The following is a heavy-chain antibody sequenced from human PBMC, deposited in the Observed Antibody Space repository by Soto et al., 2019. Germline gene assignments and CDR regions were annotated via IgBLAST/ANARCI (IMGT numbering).Heavy chain of an antibody. D-gene: IGHD2-21*02. CDR3: AREDDGGDSSDV. J-gene: IGHJ6*02. CDR2: IHHSGSI. Sequence: SETLSLTCTVSGDSISSDYYHWTWIRQSPGKGLEWIGYIHHSGSILYNPSLKSRATISVDTSKNQFSLHLSSVTAADTAVYFCAREDDGGDSSDVWGQGTTVTVSS. V-gene: IGHV4-30-4*08. CDR1: GDSISSDYYH.